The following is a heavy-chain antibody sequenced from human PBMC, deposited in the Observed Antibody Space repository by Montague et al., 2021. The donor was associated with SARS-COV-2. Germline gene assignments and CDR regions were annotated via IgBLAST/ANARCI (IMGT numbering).Heavy chain of an antibody. CDR2: INHRGST. CDR1: DGSFSDYS. J-gene: IGHJ4*02. Sequence: SETQSLTCAVYDGSFSDYSWTWIRQPPGKGLEWIGEINHRGSTNHNPSLKSRVTISVDTSKNQFSLKMTSVTAADTAVYYCARGRQHINMVVVVVTGGEYYFDFWGQGTLVAVSS. D-gene: IGHD3-22*01. V-gene: IGHV4-34*01. CDR3: ARGRQHINMVVVVVTGGEYYFDF.